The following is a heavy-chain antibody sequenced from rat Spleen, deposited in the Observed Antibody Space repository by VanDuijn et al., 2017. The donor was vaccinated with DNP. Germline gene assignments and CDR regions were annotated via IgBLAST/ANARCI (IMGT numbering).Heavy chain of an antibody. CDR2: ISTSGST. V-gene: IGHV5S10*01. Sequence: EVQLVESGGGLVQPGNSLKLSCAASGFIFSDFYMAWVRQAPKKGLEWVATISTSGSTYYRDSVKGRFTISRDNAKSTLYLQMDSLRSEDTATYYCATGLGDYWGQGVMVTVSS. CDR1: GFIFSDFY. J-gene: IGHJ2*01. D-gene: IGHD5-1*01. CDR3: ATGLGDY.